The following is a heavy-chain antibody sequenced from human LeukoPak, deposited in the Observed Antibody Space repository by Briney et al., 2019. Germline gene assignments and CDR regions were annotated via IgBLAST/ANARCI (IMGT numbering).Heavy chain of an antibody. V-gene: IGHV3-21*01. CDR2: ISSSSGYI. CDR1: GFTVSSNY. CDR3: ARDTYCGGDCYPDAFDI. J-gene: IGHJ3*02. D-gene: IGHD2-21*01. Sequence: GGSLRLSCAASGFTVSSNYMSWVRQAPGKGLEWVSSISSSSGYINYADSVKGRFTISRDNARNSLYLQMNSLRAEDTAVYYYARDTYCGGDCYPDAFDIWGQGTMVTVSS.